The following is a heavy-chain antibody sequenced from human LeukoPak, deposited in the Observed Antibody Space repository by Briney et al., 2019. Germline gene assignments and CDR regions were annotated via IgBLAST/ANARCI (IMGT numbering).Heavy chain of an antibody. CDR2: ISSSSSYI. Sequence: GGSLRLSCAASGFTFSDYYMSWIRQAPGKGLEWVSSISSSSSYIYYADSVKGRFTISRDNAKNSLYLQMNSLRAEDTAVYYCARALAVAGIEYWYFDLWGRGTLVTVSS. D-gene: IGHD6-19*01. J-gene: IGHJ2*01. V-gene: IGHV3-11*06. CDR1: GFTFSDYY. CDR3: ARALAVAGIEYWYFDL.